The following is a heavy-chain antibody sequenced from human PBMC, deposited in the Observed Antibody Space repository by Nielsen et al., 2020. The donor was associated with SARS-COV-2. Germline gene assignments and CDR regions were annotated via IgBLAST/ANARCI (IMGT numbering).Heavy chain of an antibody. CDR3: ASSSWYRGFFDY. D-gene: IGHD6-13*01. V-gene: IGHV1-46*03. J-gene: IGHJ4*02. CDR1: GYTFTSYY. CDR2: INPSGGST. Sequence: ASVKVSCKASGYTFTSYYMHWVRQAPGQGLEWMGIINPSGGSTSYAQKFQGRVTMTRDTSTSTVYMELGSLRSEDTAVYYCASSSWYRGFFDYWGQGTLVTVSS.